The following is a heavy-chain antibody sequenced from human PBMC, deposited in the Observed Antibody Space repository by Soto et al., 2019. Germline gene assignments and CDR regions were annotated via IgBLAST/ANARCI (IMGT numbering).Heavy chain of an antibody. D-gene: IGHD6-6*01. V-gene: IGHV3-30*03. J-gene: IGHJ6*02. Sequence: PGGSLRLSCAASGFTFSTYAMHWVRQAPGKGLEWVALISHDGSNKYYADSVKGRFTISRDNSKDTLYLQMNSLRAEDTAVYYCARYGVAARPGYYYYYGMDVWGQGTTVTVSS. CDR2: ISHDGSNK. CDR3: ARYGVAARPGYYYYYGMDV. CDR1: GFTFSTYA.